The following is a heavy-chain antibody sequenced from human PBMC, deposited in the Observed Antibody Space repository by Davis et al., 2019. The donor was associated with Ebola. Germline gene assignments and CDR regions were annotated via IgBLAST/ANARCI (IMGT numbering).Heavy chain of an antibody. J-gene: IGHJ3*02. V-gene: IGHV1-2*02. D-gene: IGHD2-8*02. CDR3: ARARGGTEYDAFDI. CDR1: GYTFTGYY. CDR2: INPNSG. Sequence: ASVKVSCKASGYTFTGYYIHWVRQAPGQGLDWMGWINPNSGDTSISTAYMELSSLRSDDTAVYYCARARGGTEYDAFDIWGQGTMVTVSS.